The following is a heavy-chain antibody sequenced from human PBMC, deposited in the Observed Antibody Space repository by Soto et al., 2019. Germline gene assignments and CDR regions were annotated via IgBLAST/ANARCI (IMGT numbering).Heavy chain of an antibody. CDR1: GYTFASYA. Sequence: ASVKVSCKASGYTFASYAIHWVRQAPGQRLEWMGWINVGNANTRYSQNFQDRVTITRDISASTAYMEVSSLRSEDTALYHCARERPTEATFSFDYWGQGTQVTVSS. J-gene: IGHJ4*02. CDR2: INVGNANT. V-gene: IGHV1-3*01. D-gene: IGHD4-17*01. CDR3: ARERPTEATFSFDY.